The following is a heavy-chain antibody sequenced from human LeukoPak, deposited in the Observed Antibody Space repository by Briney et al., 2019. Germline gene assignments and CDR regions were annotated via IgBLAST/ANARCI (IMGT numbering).Heavy chain of an antibody. CDR1: GFTFSSYG. V-gene: IGHV3-30*18. D-gene: IGHD4-11*01. Sequence: PGRSLRLSCAASGFTFSSYGMHWVRQAPGKGLERVAVISYDGSNKYYADSVKGRFTISRDNSKNTLYLQMNSLRAEDTAVYYCAKDHGLHHSFDYWGQGTLVTVSS. CDR2: ISYDGSNK. CDR3: AKDHGLHHSFDY. J-gene: IGHJ4*02.